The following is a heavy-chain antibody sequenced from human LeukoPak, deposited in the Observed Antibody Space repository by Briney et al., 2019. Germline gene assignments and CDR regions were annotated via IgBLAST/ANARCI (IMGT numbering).Heavy chain of an antibody. D-gene: IGHD3-22*01. J-gene: IGHJ4*02. CDR3: TRDARTCHSSGCWKPSDY. V-gene: IGHV3-74*01. CDR1: GFNFRSYW. CDR2: INSDGTGT. Sequence: AGSLRLSCAASGFNFRSYWMHWVRHAPGKGLVWVSRINSDGTGTYADSVKGRFTISRDNANNTLYLQMNSLRADDTAVYYCTRDARTCHSSGCWKPSDYWGRGALVTVSS.